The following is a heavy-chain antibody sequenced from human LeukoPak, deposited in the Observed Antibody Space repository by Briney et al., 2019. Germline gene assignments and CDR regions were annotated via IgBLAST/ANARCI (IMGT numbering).Heavy chain of an antibody. CDR1: GFTFSSYA. D-gene: IGHD3-22*01. CDR3: AKKPSSGHYYIDY. CDR2: ISDSGGST. J-gene: IGHJ4*02. Sequence: GGSLRLSCAASGFTFSSYAMSWVRQAPGKGLEWVSTISDSGGSTYYADSVKGRFTISRDNSKNTLYLQMNSLRAEDTAVYCCAKKPSSGHYYIDYWGQGTLVTVSS. V-gene: IGHV3-23*01.